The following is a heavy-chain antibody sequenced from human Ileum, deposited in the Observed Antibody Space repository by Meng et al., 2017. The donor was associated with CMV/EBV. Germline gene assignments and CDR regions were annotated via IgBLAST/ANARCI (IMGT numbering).Heavy chain of an antibody. V-gene: IGHV1-18*01. Sequence: VKPGPWERKPGAAVKVSCKASGYTFTSQGTTWVRHAPGQGLELMGWINTNNGNTKYAWKFQGRVTMTTDTSTSTGYMELRSLRYDDTAVYYCARGIDYWGQGTLVTVSS. CDR3: ARGIDY. J-gene: IGHJ4*02. CDR2: INTNNGNT. CDR1: GYTFTSQG.